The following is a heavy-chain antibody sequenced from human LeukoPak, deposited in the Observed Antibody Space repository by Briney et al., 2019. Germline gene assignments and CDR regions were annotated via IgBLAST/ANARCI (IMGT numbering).Heavy chain of an antibody. CDR2: IYYSGST. Sequence: SETLSLTCTVSGGSISSSSYYWGWIRQPPGKGLEWIGSIYYSGSTYYNPSLKSRVTISVDTSKNQFSLKLTSVTAADTAVYYCASQILTTYNAPFNGFDVWGQGTMVTVSS. J-gene: IGHJ3*01. D-gene: IGHD3-9*01. V-gene: IGHV4-39*01. CDR1: GGSISSSSYY. CDR3: ASQILTTYNAPFNGFDV.